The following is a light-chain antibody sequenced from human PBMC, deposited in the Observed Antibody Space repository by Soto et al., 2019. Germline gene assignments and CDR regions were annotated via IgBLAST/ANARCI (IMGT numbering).Light chain of an antibody. CDR2: STN. CDR3: VLYMGSGIWA. V-gene: IGLV8-61*01. CDR1: SGSVSTSYY. J-gene: IGLJ2*01. Sequence: QTVVTQEPSFSVSPGGTVTLTCGLSSGSVSTSYYPSWYQQTPGQAPRTLIYSTNTRSSGVPDRFSGSILGNKAALTTTGAQADDESDYYCVLYMGSGIWAFGGGTKVTVL.